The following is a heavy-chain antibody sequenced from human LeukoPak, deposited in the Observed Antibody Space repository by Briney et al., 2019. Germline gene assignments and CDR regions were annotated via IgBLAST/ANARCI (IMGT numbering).Heavy chain of an antibody. J-gene: IGHJ4*02. CDR1: GFTFSSYG. V-gene: IGHV3-30*18. D-gene: IGHD3-22*01. CDR3: AKRGSYYDSSGYYVF. CDR2: ISYDGSNK. Sequence: GGSLRLSCAASGFTFSSYGMHWVRQAPGKGLEWVAVISYDGSNKYYADSVKGRFTISRDNSKNTLYLQMNSLRAEDTAVCYCAKRGSYYDSSGYYVFWGQGTLVTVSS.